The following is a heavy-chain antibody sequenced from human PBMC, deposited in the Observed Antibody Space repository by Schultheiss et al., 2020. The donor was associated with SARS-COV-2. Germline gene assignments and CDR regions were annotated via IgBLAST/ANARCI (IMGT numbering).Heavy chain of an antibody. CDR3: ARPREGPYYYYGMDV. D-gene: IGHD1-26*01. J-gene: IGHJ6*02. Sequence: SQTLSLTCTVSGGSISSYYWSWIRQPPGKGLEWIGEINHRGSTDYNPSLKSRVTISVDTSKNQISLKLSSVTAADTAVYYCARPREGPYYYYGMDVWGQGTTVTVSS. V-gene: IGHV4-59*08. CDR1: GGSISSYY. CDR2: INHRGST.